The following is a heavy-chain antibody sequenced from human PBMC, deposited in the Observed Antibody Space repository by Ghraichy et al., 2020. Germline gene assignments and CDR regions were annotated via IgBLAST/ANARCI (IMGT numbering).Heavy chain of an antibody. D-gene: IGHD4-17*01. Sequence: GGSLRLSCAASGFTFSSYWMSWVRQAPGKGLEWVANIKQDGSEKYYVDSVKGRFTISRDNAKNSLYLQMNSLRAEDTAVYYCASDEEGDYGDYVAWGQGTLVTVSS. CDR2: IKQDGSEK. CDR1: GFTFSSYW. CDR3: ASDEEGDYGDYVA. J-gene: IGHJ1*01. V-gene: IGHV3-7*03.